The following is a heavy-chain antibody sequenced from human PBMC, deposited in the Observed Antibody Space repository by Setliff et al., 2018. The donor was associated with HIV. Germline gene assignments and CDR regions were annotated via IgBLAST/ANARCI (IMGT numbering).Heavy chain of an antibody. V-gene: IGHV3-48*04. J-gene: IGHJ4*02. Sequence: GGSLRLSCAVSGFFFSNYPMNWVRQAPGKGLEWASSISSSCVSRAVHYADSVKGRFTVSRDNAKNSLYLQMNSLRADDTAVYYCVRETVGAFDHWGQGALVTVSS. CDR2: ISSSCVSRAV. CDR1: GFFFSNYP. CDR3: VRETVGAFDH.